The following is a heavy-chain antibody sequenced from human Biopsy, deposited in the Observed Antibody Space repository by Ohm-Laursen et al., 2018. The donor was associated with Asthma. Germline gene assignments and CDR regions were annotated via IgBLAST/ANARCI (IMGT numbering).Heavy chain of an antibody. CDR3: ARGQKSAGDRWFDP. V-gene: IGHV1-2*06. D-gene: IGHD6-13*01. CDR1: GYTFTDYY. J-gene: IGHJ5*02. Sequence: GASVKVSCKASGYTFTDYYMHWMRQAPGQGLEWMGRINPNSGGTNYAQKFQGRVTMTRDTSISTAYMEVSRLRSDDTAVYYCARGQKSAGDRWFDPWGQGTLVTVSS. CDR2: INPNSGGT.